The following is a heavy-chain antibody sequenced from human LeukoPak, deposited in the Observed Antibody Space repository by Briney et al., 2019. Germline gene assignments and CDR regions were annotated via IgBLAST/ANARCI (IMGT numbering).Heavy chain of an antibody. CDR3: ARDIYSYGGLVAFDI. CDR1: GGSISSSSYY. CDR2: IYYSGST. J-gene: IGHJ3*02. D-gene: IGHD3-16*02. V-gene: IGHV4-39*07. Sequence: SETLSLTCTVSGGSISSSSYYWGWIRQPPGKGLEWIGSIYYSGSTNYNPSLKSRVTISVDTSKNQFSLKLSSVTAADTAVYYCARDIYSYGGLVAFDIWGQGTMVTVSS.